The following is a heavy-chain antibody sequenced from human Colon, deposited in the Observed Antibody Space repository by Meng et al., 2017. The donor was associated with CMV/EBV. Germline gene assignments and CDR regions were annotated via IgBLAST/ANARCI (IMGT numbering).Heavy chain of an antibody. CDR3: AKDAYNQNFDY. D-gene: IGHD1-1*01. CDR1: GFTFSSYS. CDR2: ISSSSSII. V-gene: IGHV3-48*04. J-gene: IGHJ4*02. Sequence: GESLKISCAASGFTFSSYSMNWVRQAPGKGLEWVSYISSSSSIIYYADSVKGRFTISRDNAKNSLYLQMNSLRAEDTAVYYCAKDAYNQNFDYWGQGTLVTVSS.